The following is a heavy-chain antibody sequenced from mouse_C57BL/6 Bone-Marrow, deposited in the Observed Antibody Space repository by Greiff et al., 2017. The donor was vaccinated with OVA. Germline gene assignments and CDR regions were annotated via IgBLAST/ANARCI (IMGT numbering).Heavy chain of an antibody. J-gene: IGHJ2*01. V-gene: IGHV5-17*01. Sequence: VQLKESGGGLVKPGGSLKLSCAASGFTFSDYGMHWVRQAPEKGLEWVAYISSGSSTIYYADTVKGRFTISRDNAKNTLFLQMTSLRSEDTAMYYCARGDGYLFDYWGQGTTLTVSS. CDR1: GFTFSDYG. D-gene: IGHD2-3*01. CDR3: ARGDGYLFDY. CDR2: ISSGSSTI.